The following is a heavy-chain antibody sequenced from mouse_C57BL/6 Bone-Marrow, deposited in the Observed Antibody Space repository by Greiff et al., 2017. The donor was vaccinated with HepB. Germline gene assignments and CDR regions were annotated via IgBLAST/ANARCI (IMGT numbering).Heavy chain of an antibody. CDR2: ISNLAYSI. Sequence: EVKVVESGGGLVQPGGSLKLSCAASGFTFSDYGMAWVRQAPRKGPEWVAFISNLAYSIYYADTVTGRFTISRENAKNTLYLEMSSLRSEDTAMYYCARHGGSTMITTWAMDYWGQGTSVTVSS. CDR3: ARHGGSTMITTWAMDY. D-gene: IGHD2-4*01. CDR1: GFTFSDYG. J-gene: IGHJ4*01. V-gene: IGHV5-15*01.